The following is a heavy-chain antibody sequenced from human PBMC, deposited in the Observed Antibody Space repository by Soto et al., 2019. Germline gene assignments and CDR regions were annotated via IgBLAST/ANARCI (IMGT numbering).Heavy chain of an antibody. CDR3: AKDPSPFYSSGWYTFFDY. CDR1: GFTFSSYA. Sequence: EVQLLESGGGLVQPGGSLRLSCAASGFTFSSYAMSWVRKAQGKGLEWVSAISGSGGSTYYADSVKGRFTISRDNSKNTLYLQMNSLRAEDTAVYYCAKDPSPFYSSGWYTFFDYWGQGTLVTVSS. CDR2: ISGSGGST. J-gene: IGHJ4*02. D-gene: IGHD6-19*01. V-gene: IGHV3-23*01.